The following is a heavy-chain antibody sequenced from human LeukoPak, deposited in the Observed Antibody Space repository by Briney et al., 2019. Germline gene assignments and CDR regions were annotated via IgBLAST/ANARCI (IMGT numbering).Heavy chain of an antibody. CDR2: IYYSGST. V-gene: IGHV4-61*01. CDR1: GGSVTSGSYY. D-gene: IGHD3-22*01. Sequence: SENLSLTCTVSGGSVTSGSYYWSWIRQPPGKGLKWIGYIYYSGSTKYNPSLKSRVTISVDTSKNQLSLKLSSVTAADTAVYYCARGDYYDSSGYYYGMDVWGQGTTVTVSS. CDR3: ARGDYYDSSGYYYGMDV. J-gene: IGHJ6*02.